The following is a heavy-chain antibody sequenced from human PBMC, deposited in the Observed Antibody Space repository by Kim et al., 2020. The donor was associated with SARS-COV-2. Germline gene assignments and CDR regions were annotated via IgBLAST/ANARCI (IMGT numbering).Heavy chain of an antibody. Sequence: SETLSLTCTVSGGSISSSSYYWGWIRQPPGKGLEWIGSIYYSGSTYYNPSLKSRVTISVDTSKNQFSLKLSSVTAADTAVYYCARVNFEASELLHHYYFDYWGQGTLVTVSS. D-gene: IGHD3-10*01. CDR3: ARVNFEASELLHHYYFDY. CDR2: IYYSGST. V-gene: IGHV4-39*07. J-gene: IGHJ4*02. CDR1: GGSISSSSYY.